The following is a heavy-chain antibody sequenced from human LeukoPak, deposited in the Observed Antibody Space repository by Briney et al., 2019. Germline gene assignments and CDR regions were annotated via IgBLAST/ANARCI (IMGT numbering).Heavy chain of an antibody. J-gene: IGHJ3*02. Sequence: PGGSLRLSCAASGFTFRNYAMTYVRQAPGKGLEWVASVSGSGTNTYYADSVKGRFTISRDNSKNTVTLGMSSLRGEDTAHYYCAKETLEYRRGLEMWGQGTTVTVSS. D-gene: IGHD3-16*02. CDR2: VSGSGTNT. V-gene: IGHV3-23*01. CDR1: GFTFRNYA. CDR3: AKETLEYRRGLEM.